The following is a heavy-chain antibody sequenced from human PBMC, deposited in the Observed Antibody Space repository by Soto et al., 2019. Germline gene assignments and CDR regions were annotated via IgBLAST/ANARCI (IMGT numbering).Heavy chain of an antibody. J-gene: IGHJ4*02. CDR3: ARSLGYCSGGSCYSYYFDY. CDR1: GFTFSSYW. Sequence: GGSLRLSCAASGFTFSSYWMSWVRQAPGKGLEWVANIKQDGSEKYYVDSVKGRFTISRDNAKNSLYLQMNSLRAEDTAVYYCARSLGYCSGGSCYSYYFDYWGQGTLVT. V-gene: IGHV3-7*01. D-gene: IGHD2-15*01. CDR2: IKQDGSEK.